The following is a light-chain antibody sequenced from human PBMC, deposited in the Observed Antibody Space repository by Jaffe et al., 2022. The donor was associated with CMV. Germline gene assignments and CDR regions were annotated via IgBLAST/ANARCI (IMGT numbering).Light chain of an antibody. V-gene: IGLV4-69*01. CDR2: LNSDGSH. CDR3: QTWGTGILSMV. Sequence: QLVLTQSPSASASLGASVKLTCTLSSGHSSYAIAWHQQQPEKGPRYLMKLNSDGSHSKGDGIPDRFSGSSSGAERYLTISSLQSEDEADYYCQTWGTGILSMVFGGGTKLTVL. J-gene: IGLJ3*02. CDR1: SGHSSYA.